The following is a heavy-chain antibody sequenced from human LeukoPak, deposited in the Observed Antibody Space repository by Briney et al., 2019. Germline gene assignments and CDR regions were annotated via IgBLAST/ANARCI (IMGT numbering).Heavy chain of an antibody. D-gene: IGHD3-10*01. Sequence: RASVKVSCKASGYTFTSYYMHWVRQAPGQGLEWMGMINPSGGSTSYAQKFQGRVTMTRDTSTSTVYMELSSLRSEDTAVYYCAREFESGVRRNYGMDVWGQGTTVTVSS. CDR1: GYTFTSYY. J-gene: IGHJ6*02. CDR3: AREFESGVRRNYGMDV. CDR2: INPSGGST. V-gene: IGHV1-46*01.